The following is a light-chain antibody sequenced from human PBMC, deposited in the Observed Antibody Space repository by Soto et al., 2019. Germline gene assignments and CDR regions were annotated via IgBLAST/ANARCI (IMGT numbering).Light chain of an antibody. CDR2: DAS. J-gene: IGKJ4*01. CDR3: HQRSNWPLT. Sequence: EIVLTQSPATLSLSPGERATLSCRASQSVNNYLAWYQQKPGQAPRLLIYDASSRATDIPARFSGSGSGTNFTLTISSLEPEDFATYYCHQRSNWPLTFGGGTKVEIK. V-gene: IGKV3-11*01. CDR1: QSVNNY.